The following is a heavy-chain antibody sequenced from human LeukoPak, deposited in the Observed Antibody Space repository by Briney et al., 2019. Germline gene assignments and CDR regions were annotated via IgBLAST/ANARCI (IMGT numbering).Heavy chain of an antibody. Sequence: SGGSLRLSCAASGFTFTNYWMFWVRQAPGKGLEWVANINEDGSKKYYVGSVEGRFTISRDNAKNSVFLQMNSLRADDTAMYYCASSSYSCSSSWGQGTLVTVSS. CDR3: ASSSYSCSSS. D-gene: IGHD3-10*01. J-gene: IGHJ5*02. CDR1: GFTFTNYW. V-gene: IGHV3-7*01. CDR2: INEDGSKK.